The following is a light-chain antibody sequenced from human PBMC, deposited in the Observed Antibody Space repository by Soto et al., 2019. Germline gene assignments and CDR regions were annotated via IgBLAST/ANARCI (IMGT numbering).Light chain of an antibody. Sequence: DIEMTQSPSSLSASVGDRVTITCRASQSISSYLNWYQQKPGNAPNLLIYAASTLQSGVPSRFSASGSETDFTLTIRNLQAEDFATYYCQQSYTTPRTFGQGTKVEVK. V-gene: IGKV1-39*01. CDR2: AAS. J-gene: IGKJ1*01. CDR3: QQSYTTPRT. CDR1: QSISSY.